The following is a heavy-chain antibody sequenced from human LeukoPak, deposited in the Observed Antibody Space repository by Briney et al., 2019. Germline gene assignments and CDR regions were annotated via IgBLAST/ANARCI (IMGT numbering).Heavy chain of an antibody. CDR2: ISAYNGNT. CDR3: ARDQDIVVVPAAMRGNPNWFDP. Sequence: ASVKVSCKASGYTFTSYGISWVRQAPGQGLEWMGLISAYNGNTNYAQKLQGRVTMTTDTSTSTAYMELRSLRSDDTAVYYCARDQDIVVVPAAMRGNPNWFDPWGQGTLVTVSS. D-gene: IGHD2-2*01. CDR1: GYTFTSYG. J-gene: IGHJ5*02. V-gene: IGHV1-18*04.